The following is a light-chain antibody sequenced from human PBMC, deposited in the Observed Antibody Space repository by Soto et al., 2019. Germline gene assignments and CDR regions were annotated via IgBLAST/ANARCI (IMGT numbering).Light chain of an antibody. CDR3: AEWDDSMNGYV. CDR1: SSNIGSNT. Sequence: QSVLTQPPSASGTPGQRVTISCSGSSSNIGSNTVNWYQQLPGTAPKLLIYSNNQRPSGVPDRFSGSKSGTSDSLAISGLQSEDEADYYCAEWDDSMNGYVFGMGKKV. CDR2: SNN. V-gene: IGLV1-44*01. J-gene: IGLJ1*01.